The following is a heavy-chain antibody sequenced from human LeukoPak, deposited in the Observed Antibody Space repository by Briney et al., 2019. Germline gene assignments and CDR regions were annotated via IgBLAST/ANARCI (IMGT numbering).Heavy chain of an antibody. D-gene: IGHD6-19*01. V-gene: IGHV3-23*01. Sequence: GGSLRLSCAASGFTFSSYAMSWVRQAPGKGLEGVSAISGSGGSTYYADSVKGRFTISRDNSKNTLYLQMNSLRAEDTAVYYCAKDGRIAVAYFDYWGQGTLVTVSS. CDR3: AKDGRIAVAYFDY. CDR2: ISGSGGST. J-gene: IGHJ4*02. CDR1: GFTFSSYA.